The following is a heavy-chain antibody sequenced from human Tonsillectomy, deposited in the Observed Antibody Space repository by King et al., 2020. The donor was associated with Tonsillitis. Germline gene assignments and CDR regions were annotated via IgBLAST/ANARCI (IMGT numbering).Heavy chain of an antibody. Sequence: VQLQQWGAGLLKPSETLSLTCAVYGGSFSGYYWSWIRQPPGKGLEWIGEINHSGSTNYNPSLKSRVTISVDTSKNQFSLKLTSLTAADTAEYYCARFDFRAFDPWGQGTLVTVSS. CDR3: ARFDFRAFDP. V-gene: IGHV4-34*01. CDR1: GGSFSGYY. J-gene: IGHJ5*02. D-gene: IGHD3/OR15-3a*01. CDR2: INHSGST.